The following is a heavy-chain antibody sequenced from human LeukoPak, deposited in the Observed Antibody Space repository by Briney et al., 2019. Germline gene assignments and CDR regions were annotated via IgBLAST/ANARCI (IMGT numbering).Heavy chain of an antibody. J-gene: IGHJ4*02. CDR1: GGTFSSYS. V-gene: IGHV1-69*05. D-gene: IGHD3-22*01. CDR3: ARCPYNYYDNGGHHLPDS. Sequence: AASVKVSCKASGGTFSSYSISWVRQAPGQGLEWMGRIIPIYKTTNYAPKFQGRVTFSTDESTTTAYMELSSLGSEDTAVYYCARCPYNYYDNGGHHLPDSWGQGTLVTVSS. CDR2: IIPIYKTT.